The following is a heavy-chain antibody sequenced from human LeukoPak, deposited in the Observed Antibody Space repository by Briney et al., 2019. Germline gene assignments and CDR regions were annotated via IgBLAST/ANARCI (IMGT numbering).Heavy chain of an antibody. J-gene: IGHJ4*02. CDR1: GGSISSGSYY. CDR3: ASLGGFGDFDY. CDR2: IYTSGST. D-gene: IGHD3-10*01. Sequence: SETLSLTCTVSGGSISSGSYYWSWLRQPAGKGLEWIGRIYTSGSTNYNPSLKSRVTISVDTSKNQFSLKLSSVTAADTAVYYCASLGGFGDFDYWGQGTLVTVSS. V-gene: IGHV4-61*02.